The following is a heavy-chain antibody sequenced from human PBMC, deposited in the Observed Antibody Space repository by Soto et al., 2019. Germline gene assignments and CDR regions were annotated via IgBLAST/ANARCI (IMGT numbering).Heavy chain of an antibody. CDR1: GFTFGTTD. CDR3: VKNSGWFNT. J-gene: IGHJ5*02. V-gene: IGHV3-23*01. Sequence: QLLQSGGGLVQPGGSLTLSCAASGFTFGTTDMSWVRQAPGEGLEWVSTIDGSGGITYYADSVKGRFTISRDNSRNTVYLQMNGLRGDDTALYYCVKNSGWFNTWGQGALVTGSS. CDR2: IDGSGGIT. D-gene: IGHD3-10*01.